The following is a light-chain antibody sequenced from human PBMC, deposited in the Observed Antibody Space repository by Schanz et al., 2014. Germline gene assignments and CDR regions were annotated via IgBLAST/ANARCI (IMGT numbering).Light chain of an antibody. CDR2: GTS. CDR1: QTVNSKF. V-gene: IGKV3-20*01. Sequence: EIVLTQSPGTLSLSPGERATLSCRASQTVNSKFLAWYQQRPGQSPRLLIYGTSNRASGIPERFSGSGSGRDFTLTISRLEPEDFAMYYCQQYGGSPPISFGQGTRLEIK. J-gene: IGKJ5*01. CDR3: QQYGGSPPIS.